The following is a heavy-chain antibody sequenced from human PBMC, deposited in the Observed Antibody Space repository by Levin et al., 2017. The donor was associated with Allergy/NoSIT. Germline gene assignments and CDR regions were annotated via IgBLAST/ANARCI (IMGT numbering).Heavy chain of an antibody. CDR2: INGDGSST. CDR1: GFSFSNYW. Sequence: GESLKISCAASGFSFSNYWMHWVRQVPGKGLVWVSRINGDGSSTSYADSVKGRFTISRDNAKNTLYLQMNSLRVEDTAVYYCARDRVGARDFDYWGQGTLVTVSS. J-gene: IGHJ4*02. CDR3: ARDRVGARDFDY. D-gene: IGHD1-26*01. V-gene: IGHV3-74*01.